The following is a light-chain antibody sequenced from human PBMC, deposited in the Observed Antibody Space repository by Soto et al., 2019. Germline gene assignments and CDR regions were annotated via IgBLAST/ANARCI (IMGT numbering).Light chain of an antibody. Sequence: QTVVTQEPSLTVSPGGTVTLTCASSTGAVTSGYYPNWLQQKPGQAPRALIYSTSNKQSWTPARFSGSLLGGKAALTLSGVQPEDEAEYYCLIYYGGAQVFGGGTKLTVL. V-gene: IGLV7-43*01. CDR3: LIYYGGAQV. J-gene: IGLJ2*01. CDR1: TGAVTSGYY. CDR2: STS.